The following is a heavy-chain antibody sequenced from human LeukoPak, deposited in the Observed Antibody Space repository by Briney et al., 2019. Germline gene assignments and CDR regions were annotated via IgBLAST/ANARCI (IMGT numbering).Heavy chain of an antibody. CDR1: GGSFSGYY. V-gene: IGHV4-34*01. CDR3: ARDLLRGFDY. Sequence: PETLSLTCAVYGGSFSGYYWSWIRQPPGKGLEWIGEINHSGSTNYNPSLKSRVTISVDTSKNQFSLKLSSVTAADTAVYYCARDLLRGFDYWGQGTLVTVSS. D-gene: IGHD2-15*01. J-gene: IGHJ4*02. CDR2: INHSGST.